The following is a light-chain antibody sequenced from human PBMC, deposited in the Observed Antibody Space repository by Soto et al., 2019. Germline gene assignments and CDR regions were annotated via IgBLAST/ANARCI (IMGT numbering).Light chain of an antibody. J-gene: IGLJ2*01. CDR3: SSYTSSSTLVV. CDR1: SSDVGGYNY. Sequence: QSALTQPASVSGSPGQSITISCTGTSSDVGGYNYVSWYQQHPGKAPKLMIYDVSNRPSGVSNRFSGSKSGNTASLTISGLQAEDAADYYCSSYTSSSTLVVFDGGTKVTVL. V-gene: IGLV2-14*01. CDR2: DVS.